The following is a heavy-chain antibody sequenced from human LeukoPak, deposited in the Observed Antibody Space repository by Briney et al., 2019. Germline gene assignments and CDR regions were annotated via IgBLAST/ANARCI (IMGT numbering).Heavy chain of an antibody. CDR3: AKWGDFDILTGYYVSDF. CDR1: GFTFSNYA. CDR2: VTGRGSST. J-gene: IGHJ4*02. Sequence: GASLRLSCVASGFTFSNYAMSWVRQAPGKRREWDSAVTGRGSSTYYADSVKGRFTISRDNSRNTLFLQMNSLRAEDTAIYYCAKWGDFDILTGYYVSDFWGQGTLVTVSS. V-gene: IGHV3-23*01. D-gene: IGHD3-9*01.